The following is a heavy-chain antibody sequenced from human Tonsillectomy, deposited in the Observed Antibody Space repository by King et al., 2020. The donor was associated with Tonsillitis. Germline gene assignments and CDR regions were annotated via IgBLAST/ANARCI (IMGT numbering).Heavy chain of an antibody. CDR3: ARDGRTAVVTPGADY. D-gene: IGHD4-23*01. V-gene: IGHV1-2*02. CDR2: INPNIGCT. Sequence: QLVQSGAEVKKPGASVKVSCKASGYTFTGYYMHCVRQAPGQGLEWMGWINPNIGCTNYAQEFQGRVTKNREKSISTAYMELSRLRSDDTAVYYCARDGRTAVVTPGADYWGQGTLVTVSS. CDR1: GYTFTGYY. J-gene: IGHJ4*02.